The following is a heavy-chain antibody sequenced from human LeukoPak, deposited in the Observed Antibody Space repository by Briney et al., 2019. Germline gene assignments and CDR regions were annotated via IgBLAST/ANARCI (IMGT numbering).Heavy chain of an antibody. CDR2: ISAYNGNT. Sequence: ASVKVSCKASGYTFTSYGNSWVRQAPGQGLEWMGWISAYNGNTNYAQKLQGRVTMTTDTSTSTAYMELRSLRSDDTAVCYCARDTYCSSTSCYPPPYYYYGMDVWGQGTTVTVSS. V-gene: IGHV1-18*01. J-gene: IGHJ6*02. CDR3: ARDTYCSSTSCYPPPYYYYGMDV. CDR1: GYTFTSYG. D-gene: IGHD2-2*01.